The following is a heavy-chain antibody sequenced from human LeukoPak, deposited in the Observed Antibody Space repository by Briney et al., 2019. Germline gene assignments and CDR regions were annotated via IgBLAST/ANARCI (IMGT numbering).Heavy chain of an antibody. Sequence: SVKVSCKASGGTFTSYTISWVRQAPEQGLEWMGRIIPIFGIENYAQKFQGRVTITADKSTSTAYMELSSLRSEDTAVYYCARVSEGAFDIWGQGTMVIVSS. V-gene: IGHV1-69*02. CDR2: IIPIFGIE. CDR3: ARVSEGAFDI. CDR1: GGTFTSYT. J-gene: IGHJ3*02.